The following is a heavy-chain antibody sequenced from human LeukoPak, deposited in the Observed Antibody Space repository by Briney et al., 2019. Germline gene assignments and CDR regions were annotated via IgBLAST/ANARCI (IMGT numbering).Heavy chain of an antibody. D-gene: IGHD3-22*01. J-gene: IGHJ4*02. V-gene: IGHV4-34*01. CDR1: GGSFSGCY. CDR3: ARPHYYDSSGYPL. Sequence: SETLSLTCAVYGGSFSGCYWSWIRQPPGKGLEWIGEINHSGSTNYNPSLKSRVTISVDTSKNQFSLKLSSVTAADTAVYYCARPHYYDSSGYPLWGQGTLVTVSS. CDR2: INHSGST.